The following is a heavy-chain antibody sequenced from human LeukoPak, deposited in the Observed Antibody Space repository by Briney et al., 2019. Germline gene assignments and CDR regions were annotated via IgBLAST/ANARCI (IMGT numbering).Heavy chain of an antibody. CDR2: IYPGDSDT. V-gene: IGHV5-51*01. CDR1: GYSFTSYW. J-gene: IGHJ6*02. CDR3: ARHPTTVTTAYYYGMDL. D-gene: IGHD4-17*01. Sequence: GESLKISCKGSGYSFTSYWIGWVRQMPGKGLEWMGIIYPGDSDTRYSPSFQGQVTISADESISTAYLQWGSLKASDTAMYYCARHPTTVTTAYYYGMDLWGQGTTVTVSS.